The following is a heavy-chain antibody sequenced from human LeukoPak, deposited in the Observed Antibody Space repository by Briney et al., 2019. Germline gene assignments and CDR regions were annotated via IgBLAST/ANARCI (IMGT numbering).Heavy chain of an antibody. J-gene: IGHJ4*02. CDR2: IYHSGSA. Sequence: SETLSLTCAVSGGSITSTNWWTWVRQPPGKGLEWIGEIYHSGSANYNPSLQSLVTMSVDKSKNLFSLKLSSVAAADTAMYYCARVYCGSSSCYYFDYWGQGILVTVSS. CDR3: ARVYCGSSSCYYFDY. V-gene: IGHV4/OR15-8*01. D-gene: IGHD2-2*01. CDR1: GGSITSTNW.